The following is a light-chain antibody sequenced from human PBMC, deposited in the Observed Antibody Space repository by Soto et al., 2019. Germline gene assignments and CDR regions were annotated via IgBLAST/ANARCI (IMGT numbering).Light chain of an antibody. Sequence: EIVLTQSPDTLSLSAGERATLSCRASQSISSYLAWFQQKSGQAPRLLIYSASRRATGIPDRFSGSGSGTDFTLTINRVQPEDFAVYFCQQYAGSPRTFGQGTKVDIK. CDR2: SAS. CDR3: QQYAGSPRT. J-gene: IGKJ1*01. V-gene: IGKV3-20*01. CDR1: QSISSY.